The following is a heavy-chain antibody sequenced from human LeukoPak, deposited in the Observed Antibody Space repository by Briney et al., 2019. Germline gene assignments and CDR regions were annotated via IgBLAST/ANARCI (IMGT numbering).Heavy chain of an antibody. CDR3: AELGITMIGGV. CDR1: GFTFSNYE. Sequence: SGGSLRLSCAASGFTFSNYEMNWVRQAPGKGLEWISHISNFGDIIYYADSVKGRFTISRDNAKNSLYLQMNSLRAEDTAVYYCAELGITMIGGVWGKGTTVTISS. V-gene: IGHV3-48*03. CDR2: ISNFGDII. J-gene: IGHJ6*04. D-gene: IGHD3-10*02.